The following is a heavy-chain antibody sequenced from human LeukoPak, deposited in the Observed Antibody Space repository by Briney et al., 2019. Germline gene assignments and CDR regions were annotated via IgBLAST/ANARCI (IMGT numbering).Heavy chain of an antibody. J-gene: IGHJ4*02. CDR1: GGSFSGYY. V-gene: IGHV4-34*01. CDR2: INHSGST. D-gene: IGHD4-23*01. Sequence: PSETLSLTCAVYGGSFSGYYWSWIRQPPGKGLEWIGEINHSGSTNYNPSLKSRVTISVDTSKNQFSLKLSSVTAADTAVYYCARHLPSFSGKPPFDYWGQGTLVTVSS. CDR3: ARHLPSFSGKPPFDY.